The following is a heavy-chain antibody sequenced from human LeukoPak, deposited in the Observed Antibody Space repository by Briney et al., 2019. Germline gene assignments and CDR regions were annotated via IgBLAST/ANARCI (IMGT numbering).Heavy chain of an antibody. CDR1: GFTFSSYG. CDR3: AKARIAVAGTPFDY. D-gene: IGHD6-19*01. CDR2: IRYDGSNK. V-gene: IGHV3-30*02. Sequence: PGGSLRLSCAASGFTFSSYGMHRVRQAPGEGLEWVAFIRYDGSNKYYADSVKGRFTISRDNSKNTLYLQMNSLRAEDTAVYYCAKARIAVAGTPFDYWGQGTLVTVSS. J-gene: IGHJ4*02.